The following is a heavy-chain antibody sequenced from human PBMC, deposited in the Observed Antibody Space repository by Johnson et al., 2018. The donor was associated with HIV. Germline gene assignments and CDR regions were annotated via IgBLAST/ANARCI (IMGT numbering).Heavy chain of an antibody. CDR3: ARGVGLVDGMIVDAFDI. Sequence: VQLVESGGGLIQPGGSLRLSCAASGFTVSSNYMSWVRQAPGKGLEWVSAIYSGGSTYYTDSVKGRFTVSRDSSKNKLYLQMNSLRAEDTAVYYCARGVGLVDGMIVDAFDIWGQGTMVTVSS. CDR2: IYSGGST. D-gene: IGHD3-22*01. CDR1: GFTVSSNY. V-gene: IGHV3-66*03. J-gene: IGHJ3*02.